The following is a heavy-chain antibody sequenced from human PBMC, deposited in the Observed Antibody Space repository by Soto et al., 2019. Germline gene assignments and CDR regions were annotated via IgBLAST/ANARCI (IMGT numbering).Heavy chain of an antibody. CDR1: GYSISSGYY. CDR2: IYHSGST. D-gene: IGHD3-22*01. Sequence: SETLSVTCAVSGYSISSGYYWGWIRQPPGKGLEWIGSIYHSGSTYYNLSLKSRVTISVDTSKNQFSLKLSSVTAADTAVYYCARVQGDSSGYYFLDYWGQGTLVTVSA. J-gene: IGHJ4*02. CDR3: ARVQGDSSGYYFLDY. V-gene: IGHV4-38-2*01.